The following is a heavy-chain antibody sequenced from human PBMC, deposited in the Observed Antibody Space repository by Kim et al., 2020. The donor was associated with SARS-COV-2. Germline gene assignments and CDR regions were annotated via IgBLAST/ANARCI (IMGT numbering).Heavy chain of an antibody. J-gene: IGHJ4*02. Sequence: STFYQDSVKSRFTISRDNSKNMLFLEMESLKIEDTAVYYCAREPARRADYWGQGTLVTVSS. CDR2: ST. D-gene: IGHD1-1*01. V-gene: IGHV3-53*01. CDR3: AREPARRADY.